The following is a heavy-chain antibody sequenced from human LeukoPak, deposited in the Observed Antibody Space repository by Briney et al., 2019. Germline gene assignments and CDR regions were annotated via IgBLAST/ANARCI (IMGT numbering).Heavy chain of an antibody. D-gene: IGHD2-2*01. CDR1: GYSIGSGYY. CDR2: IYHSGST. J-gene: IGHJ5*02. Sequence: SETLSLTCAVSGYSIGSGYYWGWIRQPPGKGLEWIGSIYHSGSTYYNPSLKSRVTISVDTSKNQFSLKLSSVTAADTAVYYCARVGYCSSTSCYRYNWFDPWGQGTLVTVSS. CDR3: ARVGYCSSTSCYRYNWFDP. V-gene: IGHV4-38-2*01.